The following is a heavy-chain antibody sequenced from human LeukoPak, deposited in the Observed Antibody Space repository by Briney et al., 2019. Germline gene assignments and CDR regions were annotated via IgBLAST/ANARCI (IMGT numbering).Heavy chain of an antibody. D-gene: IGHD6-13*01. Sequence: GGSLRLSCAASGFTFSSYAMHWVRQAPGKGLEWVAVISYDGSNKYYADSVKGRFTISRDNSKNTLYLQMNSLRAEDTAVYYCARRSSQYYYYGMDVWGQGTTVTVSS. CDR2: ISYDGSNK. V-gene: IGHV3-30-3*01. J-gene: IGHJ6*02. CDR3: ARRSSQYYYYGMDV. CDR1: GFTFSSYA.